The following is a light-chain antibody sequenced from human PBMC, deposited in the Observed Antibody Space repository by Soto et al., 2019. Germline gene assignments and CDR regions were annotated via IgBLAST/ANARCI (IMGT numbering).Light chain of an antibody. J-gene: IGLJ1*01. V-gene: IGLV2-14*02. CDR3: SSYTCSGYV. CDR2: DVS. Sequence: QSVLTQPASVSGSPGQSITLSCTGTSSDVGSYNLVSWYQQHPGKAPKLMIYDVSNRPSGVSNRFSGSKSGNTASLTISGLQAEDEADYYCSSYTCSGYVFGTGTKVTVL. CDR1: SSDVGSYNL.